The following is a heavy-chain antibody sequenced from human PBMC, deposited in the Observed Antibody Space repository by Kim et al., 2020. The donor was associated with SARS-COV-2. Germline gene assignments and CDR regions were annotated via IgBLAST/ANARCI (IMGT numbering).Heavy chain of an antibody. D-gene: IGHD3-16*02. Sequence: SETLSLTCAVSGTSISSTACWSCVRQPPGKRPQWIGGIFYTGNTTHNPPLMSRVTTLLDKSKNQFSLMLNSATAAATAVDYCAREVMITLGELIIDWGQGTLVTVSS. CDR2: IFYTGNT. V-gene: IGHV4-4*02. J-gene: IGHJ4*02. CDR3: AREVMITLGELIID. CDR1: GTSISSTAC.